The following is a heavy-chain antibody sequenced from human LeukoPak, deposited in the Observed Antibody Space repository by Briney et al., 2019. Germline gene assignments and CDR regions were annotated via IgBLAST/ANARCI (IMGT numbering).Heavy chain of an antibody. V-gene: IGHV4-59*01. CDR1: GASINNYY. CDR3: ARNQLGSGWHSSAY. CDR2: ISDIGRT. D-gene: IGHD6-19*01. J-gene: IGHJ4*02. Sequence: SETLSLTCTVSGASINNYYWTWIRQPPGKGLEGIGYISDIGRTNYNPSLTSRVTISVDTSKNQFSLKLNSVTAADTAVYYCARNQLGSGWHSSAYWGQGTRVTVSS.